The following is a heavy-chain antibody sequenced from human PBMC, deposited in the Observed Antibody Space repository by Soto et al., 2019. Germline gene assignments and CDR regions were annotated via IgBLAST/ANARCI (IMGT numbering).Heavy chain of an antibody. CDR2: IYYSGST. D-gene: IGHD6-19*01. V-gene: IGHV4-59*01. J-gene: IGHJ4*02. Sequence: ASETLSLTCTVSGGSISSYYWSWIRQPPGKGLEWIGYIYYSGSTNYNPSLKSRVTISVDTSKNQFSLKLSSVTAADTAVYYCARVPPIAVADYYFDYWGQGTPVTVSS. CDR1: GGSISSYY. CDR3: ARVPPIAVADYYFDY.